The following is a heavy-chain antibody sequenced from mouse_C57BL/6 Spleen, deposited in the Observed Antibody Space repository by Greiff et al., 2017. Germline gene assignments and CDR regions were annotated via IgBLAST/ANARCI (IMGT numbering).Heavy chain of an antibody. J-gene: IGHJ3*01. CDR2: ISYSGST. Sequence: VQLQQSGPGMVKPSQSLSLTCTVTGYSITSGYDWHWIRHFPGNKLEWMGYISYSGSTNDNPSLKSRISITHDTSKNHFFLKLNSVTTEDTATYYCAKGGDYAWFAYWGQGTLVTVSA. CDR1: GYSITSGYD. D-gene: IGHD1-1*02. V-gene: IGHV3-1*01. CDR3: AKGGDYAWFAY.